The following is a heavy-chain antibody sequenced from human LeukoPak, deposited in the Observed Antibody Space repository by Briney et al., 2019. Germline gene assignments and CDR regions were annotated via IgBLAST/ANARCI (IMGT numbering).Heavy chain of an antibody. J-gene: IGHJ6*03. CDR2: IKQDGSEK. Sequence: GGSLRLSCAASGFTFSSYWMSWVRQAPGKGLEWVANIKQDGSEKYYVDSVKGRFTISRDNAKNSLYPQMNSLRAEDTAVYYCARVPDFWSGYPTYYYYYYMDVWGKGTTVTVSS. CDR1: GFTFSSYW. D-gene: IGHD3-3*01. CDR3: ARVPDFWSGYPTYYYYYYMDV. V-gene: IGHV3-7*01.